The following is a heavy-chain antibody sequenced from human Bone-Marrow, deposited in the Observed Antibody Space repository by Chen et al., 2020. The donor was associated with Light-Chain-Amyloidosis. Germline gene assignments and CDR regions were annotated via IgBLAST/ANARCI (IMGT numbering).Heavy chain of an antibody. J-gene: IGHJ4*02. CDR1: GFSFSNYA. Sequence: VQLVESGGGLVQPGGSLRLTCVGSGFSFSNYAMTWVGQAQGKGLDWVSVARGGDVPTYYADSVEGRCTIYRDNSKNTLYLQMSSLMAEDTAVYYCAKDRCTSISCSDVDYWGQGTMVTVSS. CDR3: AKDRCTSISCSDVDY. D-gene: IGHD2-2*01. CDR2: ARGGDVPT. V-gene: IGHV3-23*04.